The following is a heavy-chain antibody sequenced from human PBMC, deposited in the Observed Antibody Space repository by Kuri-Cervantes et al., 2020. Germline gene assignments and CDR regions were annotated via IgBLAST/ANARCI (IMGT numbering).Heavy chain of an antibody. Sequence: SETLSLTCNVSGVSINRNSWYWSWIRQSAGKGLEWIGSIHSTGSTNYNPSLRSRVTLSLDKSKNNFSLTLNSVTAADTAVYYCATRYCSGGSCYSALGWYFDLWGRGTLVTVSS. CDR3: ATRYCSGGSCYSALGWYFDL. J-gene: IGHJ2*01. V-gene: IGHV4-61*10. CDR1: GVSINRNSWY. D-gene: IGHD2-15*01. CDR2: IHSTGST.